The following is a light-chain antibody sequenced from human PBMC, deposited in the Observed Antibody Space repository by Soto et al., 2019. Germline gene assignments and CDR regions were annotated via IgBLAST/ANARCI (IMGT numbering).Light chain of an antibody. V-gene: IGKV1-27*01. CDR1: LDIGNF. CDR2: AAS. CDR3: QKCKVAPFT. Sequence: DIQMTQSPSSLSAFVGDRVTLTCRASLDIGNFLAWYQQKPGKVPKLLIYAASTLQSGVPSRFSGSGSGTDFTLTISSLQPEDVATYYCQKCKVAPFTFGGGTKVDIK. J-gene: IGKJ4*01.